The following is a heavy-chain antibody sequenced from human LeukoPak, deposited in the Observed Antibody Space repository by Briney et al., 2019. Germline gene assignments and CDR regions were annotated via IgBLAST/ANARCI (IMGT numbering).Heavy chain of an antibody. V-gene: IGHV1-18*01. Sequence: GASVKVSCKASGYTFTNYGISWVRQAPGQGLEWMGWISAYNGDTSYAQKLQGRVTMTTDTSTSTAYMEVRSLRSDDTAVYYCARVGEYCTGTSCLDYWGQGTLVTVSS. CDR3: ARVGEYCTGTSCLDY. CDR1: GYTFTNYG. J-gene: IGHJ4*02. D-gene: IGHD2-2*01. CDR2: ISAYNGDT.